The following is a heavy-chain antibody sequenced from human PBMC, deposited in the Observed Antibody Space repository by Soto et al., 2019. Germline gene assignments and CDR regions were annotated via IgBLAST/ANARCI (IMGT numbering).Heavy chain of an antibody. J-gene: IGHJ6*02. Sequence: QVQLVQSGAEVKKPGASVKVSCKASGYTFTNYGISWVRQAPGQGLEWMGWISAYNGNTNYAQKLQGRVTMTPDTSKSTAYMELRSLRSDDTAVYYCASNYLYYYGSGNTNYYGMDVWGQGTTVTVSS. V-gene: IGHV1-18*01. CDR1: GYTFTNYG. CDR3: ASNYLYYYGSGNTNYYGMDV. CDR2: ISAYNGNT. D-gene: IGHD3-10*01.